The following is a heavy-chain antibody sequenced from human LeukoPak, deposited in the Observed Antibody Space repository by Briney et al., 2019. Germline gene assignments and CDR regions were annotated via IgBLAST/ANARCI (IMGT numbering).Heavy chain of an antibody. V-gene: IGHV3-23*01. D-gene: IGHD3-3*01. CDR3: AKGRAIFGVADYYYMDV. CDR1: GFTFSRYA. Sequence: GGSLRLSCATSGFTFSRYAMTWVRQAPGKGLEWVSAIGGSGTSTYYADSVKGRFTISRDNSKNTLYLQMNSLRAEDTAVYYCAKGRAIFGVADYYYMDVWGKGTAVTVSS. J-gene: IGHJ6*03. CDR2: IGGSGTST.